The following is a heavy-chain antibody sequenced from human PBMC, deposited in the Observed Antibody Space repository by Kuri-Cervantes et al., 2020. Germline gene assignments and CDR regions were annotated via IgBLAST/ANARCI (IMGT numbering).Heavy chain of an antibody. J-gene: IGHJ4*02. Sequence: GGSLRLSCAASGFTFDDYAMHWVRQAPGKGLEWVSVIYSGGSTYYADSVKGRFTISRDNSKNTLYLQMNSLRAEDTAVYYCAREMYSSSPFDYWGQGTLVTVSS. CDR1: GFTFDDYA. CDR2: IYSGGST. D-gene: IGHD6-13*01. V-gene: IGHV3-66*02. CDR3: AREMYSSSPFDY.